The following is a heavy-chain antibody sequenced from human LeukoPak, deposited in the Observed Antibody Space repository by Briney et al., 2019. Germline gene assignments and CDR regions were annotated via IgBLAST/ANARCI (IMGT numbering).Heavy chain of an antibody. J-gene: IGHJ4*02. D-gene: IGHD4-17*01. CDR1: GGSISSYY. CDR2: IYYSGST. CDR3: ARGLDYGEYTHYYFDY. Sequence: SETLSLTCTVSGGSISSYYWSWIRQPPGKGLEWIGYIYYSGSTNYNPSLKSRVTISVDTSKNQFSLKLSSVTAAGTAVYYCARGLDYGEYTHYYFDYWGQGTLVTVSS. V-gene: IGHV4-59*01.